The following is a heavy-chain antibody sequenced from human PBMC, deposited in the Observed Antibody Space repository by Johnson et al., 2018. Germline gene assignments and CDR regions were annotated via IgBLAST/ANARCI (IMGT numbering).Heavy chain of an antibody. CDR2: IKSKTDGGTT. Sequence: EVQLVESGGGLVKPGGSLRLPCAASGFTFSNAWMTWVRQAPGKGLEWVGRIKSKTDGGTTDYAASVKGKFTISRDDSNYMQYLQMNSLTTEDTAGYFCTRENYYYGMDVWGRGTTVTVSS. J-gene: IGHJ6*02. CDR1: GFTFSNAW. V-gene: IGHV3-15*01. CDR3: TRENYYYGMDV.